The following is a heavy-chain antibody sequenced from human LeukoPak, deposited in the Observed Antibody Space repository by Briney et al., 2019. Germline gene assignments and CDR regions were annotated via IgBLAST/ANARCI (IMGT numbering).Heavy chain of an antibody. CDR3: ASWFGCSSTSCYPSYYYMDV. J-gene: IGHJ6*03. CDR1: GGSISSGSYY. CDR2: IYYSGST. Sequence: PSQTLSLTCTVSGGSISSGSYYWSWIRQPAGKGLEWIGYIYYSGSTNYNPSLKSRVTISVDTSKNQFSLKLSSVTAADTAAYYCASWFGCSSTSCYPSYYYMDVWGKGTTVTVSS. V-gene: IGHV4-61*09. D-gene: IGHD2-2*01.